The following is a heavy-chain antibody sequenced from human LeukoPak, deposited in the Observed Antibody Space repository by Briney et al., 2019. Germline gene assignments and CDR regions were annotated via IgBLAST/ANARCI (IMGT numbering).Heavy chain of an antibody. D-gene: IGHD2-15*01. CDR3: VRGGESTWS. J-gene: IGHJ5*02. CDR1: GFTFKLYW. CDR2: INNDGSGT. V-gene: IGHV3-74*01. Sequence: GGSLRLSCAASGFTFKLYWMHWVRQAPGKGPVWVSRINNDGSGTTYADSVKGRFTISKDDAKNTLYLQMNSLRAEDTAVYYCVRGGESTWSWGQGTLVTVSS.